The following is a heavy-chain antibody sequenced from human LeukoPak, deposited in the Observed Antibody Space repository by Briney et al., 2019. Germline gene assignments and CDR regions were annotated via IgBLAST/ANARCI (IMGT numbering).Heavy chain of an antibody. V-gene: IGHV3-23*01. CDR3: ARATYYYDSSGYPVLVGMDV. Sequence: GGSLRLSCAASGLTFSTYGMGWVRQAPGKGLEWVSAISGDGASTYYADSVKGRFTISRDNSKNTLYVQMNSLRAEDTAVYYCARATYYYDSSGYPVLVGMDVWGQGTTVTVSS. J-gene: IGHJ6*02. CDR1: GLTFSTYG. CDR2: ISGDGAST. D-gene: IGHD3-22*01.